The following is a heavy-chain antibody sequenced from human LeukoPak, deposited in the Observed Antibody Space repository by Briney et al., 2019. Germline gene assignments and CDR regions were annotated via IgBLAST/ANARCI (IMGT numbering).Heavy chain of an antibody. J-gene: IGHJ6*04. D-gene: IGHD3-10*02. V-gene: IGHV3-48*03. Sequence: GGSLRLSCAASGFTFSSCEMNWVRQAPGKGLEWVSISSSGSTIYYADSVKGRFTISRDNAKNSLYLQMNSLRAEDTAVYYCAELGITMIGGVWGKGTTVTISS. CDR3: AELGITMIGGV. CDR1: GFTFSSCE. CDR2: ISSSGSTI.